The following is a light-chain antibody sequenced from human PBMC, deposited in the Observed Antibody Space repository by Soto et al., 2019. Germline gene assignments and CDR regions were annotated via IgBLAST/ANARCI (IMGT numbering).Light chain of an antibody. CDR2: LGS. Sequence: IVMTHSPLSLPVTRGEPASISCRSSQSLLQSNGYNYLDWYLQKTGQSPQLLIYLGSNRASGVPDKFSGNGPGPGFTLENSRVKAEDVGVYYCMQRLPTPTTFGQGTKLEIK. V-gene: IGKV2-28*01. CDR3: MQRLPTPTT. CDR1: QSLLQSNGYNY. J-gene: IGKJ2*01.